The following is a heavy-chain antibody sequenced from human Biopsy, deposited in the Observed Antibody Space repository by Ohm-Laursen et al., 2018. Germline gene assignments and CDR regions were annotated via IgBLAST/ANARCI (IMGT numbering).Heavy chain of an antibody. D-gene: IGHD4-23*01. CDR3: ARDTRWSPYSMDV. V-gene: IGHV3-11*01. CDR2: ISGGGTI. Sequence: SLRLSCTASGFSFNDYHMRWIRRAPGRGLEWVSYISGGGTIYYGDSMKGRVTISRDNAKNSLYLQMHSLRAEDTAVYYCARDTRWSPYSMDVWGQGTTVTVSS. CDR1: GFSFNDYH. J-gene: IGHJ6*02.